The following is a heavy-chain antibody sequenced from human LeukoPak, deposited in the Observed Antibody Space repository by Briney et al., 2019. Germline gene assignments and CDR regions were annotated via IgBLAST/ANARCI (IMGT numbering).Heavy chain of an antibody. Sequence: GGSLRLSCAASGFTFSNYWMHGVRQAPGKGLEWVSRISADGSDTSYADSVKGRFTISRDDAKNTLYLQMNSLRAEDTAVYYCAVLWFGEYSYGMDVWGQGTTVTVSS. CDR1: GFTFSNYW. CDR2: ISADGSDT. D-gene: IGHD3-10*01. CDR3: AVLWFGEYSYGMDV. V-gene: IGHV3-74*01. J-gene: IGHJ6*02.